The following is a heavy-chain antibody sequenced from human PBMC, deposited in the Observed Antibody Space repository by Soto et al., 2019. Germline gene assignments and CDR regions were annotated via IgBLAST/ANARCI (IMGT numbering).Heavy chain of an antibody. D-gene: IGHD3-10*01. CDR1: GGTFSSYA. CDR2: VIPIFGTA. Sequence: QVQLVQSGAEVKKPGSSVKVSCKSSGGTFSSYAISWVRQAPGHGLAWMGGVIPIFGTANYAQKFKGRVTITADKSASTAYMDLSSLRSEDTAVYYCARVGTMFRGVIAPGFDYWGQGTLVTVSS. CDR3: ARVGTMFRGVIAPGFDY. J-gene: IGHJ4*02. V-gene: IGHV1-69*06.